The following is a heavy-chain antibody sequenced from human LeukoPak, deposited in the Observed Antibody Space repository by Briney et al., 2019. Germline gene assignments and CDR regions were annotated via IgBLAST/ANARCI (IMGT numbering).Heavy chain of an antibody. J-gene: IGHJ4*02. CDR1: GGSISSYY. V-gene: IGHV4-59*01. Sequence: SETLSLTCTVSGGSISSYYWSWIRQPPGKGLEWIGYIYYSGSTNYNPSLKSRVTISVDTSKNQFSLKLSSVTAADTAVYYCARSPPPNCGGDCYYCYFDYWGQGTLVTVSS. CDR3: ARSPPPNCGGDCYYCYFDY. D-gene: IGHD2-21*02. CDR2: IYYSGST.